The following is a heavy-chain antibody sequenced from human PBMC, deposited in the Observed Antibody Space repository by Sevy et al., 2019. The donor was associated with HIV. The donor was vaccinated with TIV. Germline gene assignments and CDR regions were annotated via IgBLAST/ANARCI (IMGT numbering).Heavy chain of an antibody. J-gene: IGHJ6*02. Sequence: GESLKISCAASGFTFSSYEMNWVRQAPGKGLEWVSYISSSGSTIYYAISVKGRFTISRDNAKISLYLQMNSLRAEDTAVYYCAGEKVLLWFGGLFVRYGMDVWGQGTTVTVSS. CDR2: ISSSGSTI. CDR3: AGEKVLLWFGGLFVRYGMDV. CDR1: GFTFSSYE. D-gene: IGHD3-10*01. V-gene: IGHV3-48*03.